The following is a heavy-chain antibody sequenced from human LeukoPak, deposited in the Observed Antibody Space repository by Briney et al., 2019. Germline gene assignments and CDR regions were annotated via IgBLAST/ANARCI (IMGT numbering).Heavy chain of an antibody. D-gene: IGHD1-26*01. Sequence: PGESLKISCKGSGYSFTNYWIGWVRQMPGKGLEWMGIIYPGDSDTRYSPSFQGQVTISADKSISTAFLQWSSLKASDTAIYYCARRKTVVGPTRSFDYWGQGTLVTVSS. CDR2: IYPGDSDT. V-gene: IGHV5-51*01. J-gene: IGHJ4*02. CDR1: GYSFTNYW. CDR3: ARRKTVVGPTRSFDY.